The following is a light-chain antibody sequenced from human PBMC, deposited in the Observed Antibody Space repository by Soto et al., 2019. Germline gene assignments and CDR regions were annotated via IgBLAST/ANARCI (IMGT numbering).Light chain of an antibody. Sequence: EIVMTQSPATLSVSPGERVTVSCRASQSVSSYLAWYQQKPGQAPRLLIYDASSRHTGIPARFSGSGSGTEFTLTISSLQSEDFGVYYCQQNKDWPGTFGQGTKVDIK. J-gene: IGKJ1*01. CDR2: DAS. V-gene: IGKV3-15*01. CDR3: QQNKDWPGT. CDR1: QSVSSY.